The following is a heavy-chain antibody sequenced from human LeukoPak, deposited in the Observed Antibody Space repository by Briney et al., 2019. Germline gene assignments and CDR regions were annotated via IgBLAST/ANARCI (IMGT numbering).Heavy chain of an antibody. CDR1: GYSISSGYY. CDR3: ARITQTYYFDY. D-gene: IGHD1-14*01. Sequence: SETLSLTCTVSGYSISSGYYWGWIRQPPGKGLEWIGSIYHSGSTYYNPSLKSRVTISVDTSKNQLSLKLSSVTAADTAVYYCARITQTYYFDYWGQGTLVTVSS. V-gene: IGHV4-38-2*02. J-gene: IGHJ4*02. CDR2: IYHSGST.